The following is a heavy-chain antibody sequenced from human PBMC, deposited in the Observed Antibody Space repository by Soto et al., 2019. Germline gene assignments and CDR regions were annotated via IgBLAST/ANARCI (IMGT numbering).Heavy chain of an antibody. Sequence: EVQLLESGGGLVQPGGSLRLSCAASGFTFSSYAMSWVRQAPGKGLEWVSAISGSGGSTFYADSVKGRFTISRDTSKNTLCLQMNRLRAEYTAVYYCAKDRGRGYDWFDSWGQGTLVTVSS. J-gene: IGHJ5*01. CDR2: ISGSGGST. CDR3: AKDRGRGYDWFDS. V-gene: IGHV3-23*01. CDR1: GFTFSSYA. D-gene: IGHD5-12*01.